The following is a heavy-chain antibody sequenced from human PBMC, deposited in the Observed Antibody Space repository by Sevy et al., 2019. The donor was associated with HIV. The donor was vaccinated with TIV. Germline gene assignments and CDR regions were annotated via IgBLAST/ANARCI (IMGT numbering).Heavy chain of an antibody. Sequence: GGSLRLSCAASGFTFTDYYMSWIRQSPGKGLEWVSYISHSGNTIYYADSVNGRLTISRDNAKNSLFLHMTSLTAEDTAFYYCVRNSLKTSAVHLPYYFDFWGQGTLVTVSS. J-gene: IGHJ4*02. V-gene: IGHV3-11*01. CDR1: GFTFTDYY. CDR3: VRNSLKTSAVHLPYYFDF. CDR2: ISHSGNTI. D-gene: IGHD3-9*01.